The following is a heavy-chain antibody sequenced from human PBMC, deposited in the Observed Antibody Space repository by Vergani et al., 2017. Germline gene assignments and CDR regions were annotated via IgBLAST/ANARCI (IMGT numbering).Heavy chain of an antibody. CDR1: GGTFSSYA. CDR2: IIPIFGTA. CDR3: ARYPAMVSILYYYGMDV. V-gene: IGHV1-69*13. J-gene: IGHJ6*02. D-gene: IGHD5-18*01. Sequence: QVQLVQSGAEVKKPGSSVKVSCKASGGTFSSYAISWVRQAPGQGLEWMGRIIPIFGTANYAQKFQGRVTITADESTSTAYMELSSLRSEDTAVYYCARYPAMVSILYYYGMDVWRQGTMVTVSS.